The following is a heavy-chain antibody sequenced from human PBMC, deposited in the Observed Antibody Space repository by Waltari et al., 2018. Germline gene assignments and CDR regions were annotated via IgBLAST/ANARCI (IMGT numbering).Heavy chain of an antibody. Sequence: QVQLVQSGAEVKKPGSSVKVSCKASGCTFSSYAISWVRQAPGQGLEWMGGIIPIFGTANYAQKFQGRVTITADESTSTAYMELSSLRSEDTAVYYCARGGISTIFGVVIGAFDIWGQGTMVTVSS. V-gene: IGHV1-69*13. CDR1: GCTFSSYA. CDR2: IIPIFGTA. CDR3: ARGGISTIFGVVIGAFDI. D-gene: IGHD3-3*01. J-gene: IGHJ3*02.